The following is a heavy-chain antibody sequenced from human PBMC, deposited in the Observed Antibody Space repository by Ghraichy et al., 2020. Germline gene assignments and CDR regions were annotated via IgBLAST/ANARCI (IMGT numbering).Heavy chain of an antibody. CDR3: ARAAFGGGMDV. J-gene: IGHJ6*02. Sequence: LSLTCAASGFTFSSYWMHWVRQAPGKGLVWVSRINSDGSSTSYADSVKGRFTISRDNAKNTLYLQMNSLRAEDTAVYYCARAAFGGGMDVWGQGTTVTVSS. D-gene: IGHD3-10*01. V-gene: IGHV3-74*01. CDR1: GFTFSSYW. CDR2: INSDGSST.